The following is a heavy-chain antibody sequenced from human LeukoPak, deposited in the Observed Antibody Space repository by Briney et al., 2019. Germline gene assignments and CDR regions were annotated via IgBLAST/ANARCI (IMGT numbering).Heavy chain of an antibody. CDR3: ARQAGIDWLSQPSYYYGMGV. J-gene: IGHJ6*02. CDR2: IYYSGST. D-gene: IGHD3-9*01. Sequence: SETLSLTCTVSGGSISSYYWSWIRQPPGKGLEWIGYIYYSGSTNYNPSLKSRVTISVDTSKNQFSLKLSSVTAADTAVYYCARQAGIDWLSQPSYYYGMGVWGQGTTVTVSS. CDR1: GGSISSYY. V-gene: IGHV4-59*08.